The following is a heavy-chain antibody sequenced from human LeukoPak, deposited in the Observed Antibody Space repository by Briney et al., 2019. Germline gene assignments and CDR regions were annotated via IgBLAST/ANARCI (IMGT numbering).Heavy chain of an antibody. CDR3: ARHKEVGDYYYFNY. V-gene: IGHV1-46*01. CDR1: GYTFTSYY. Sequence: ASVKVSCKASGYTFTSYYMHWVRQAPGQGLEWMGIINPSGGSTSYTQKFQGRVTMTRDTSTTTVFMELSSLRSPDTAVCYSARHKEVGDYYYFNYWGQGTLVTVSS. J-gene: IGHJ4*02. D-gene: IGHD2/OR15-2a*01. CDR2: INPSGGST.